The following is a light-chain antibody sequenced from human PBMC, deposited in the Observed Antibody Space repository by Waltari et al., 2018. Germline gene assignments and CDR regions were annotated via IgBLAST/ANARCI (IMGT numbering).Light chain of an antibody. J-gene: IGLJ1*01. V-gene: IGLV3-21*03. Sequence: SYVVTQSPSVSVAPGTTAKISCGGDNIRSYSVHWYQQKAGQAPVLVVYDDRDRPSGVPERFSGSNSGNTATLTISRVEAGDEADYYCQVWNGGNDHVYVFGSGT. CDR3: QVWNGGNDHVYV. CDR1: NIRSYS. CDR2: DDR.